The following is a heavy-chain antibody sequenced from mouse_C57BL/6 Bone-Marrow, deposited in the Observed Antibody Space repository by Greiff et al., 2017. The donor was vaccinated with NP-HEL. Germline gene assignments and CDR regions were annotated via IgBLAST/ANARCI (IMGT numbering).Heavy chain of an antibody. D-gene: IGHD1-1*01. CDR2: INPNNCGT. V-gene: IGHV1-22*01. CDR1: GYTFTDYN. J-gene: IGHJ1*03. CDR3: ARYYYGSRGYFDV. Sequence: EVQLHQSGPELVKPGASVKMSCKASGYTFTDYNMNWVKQSHGKSLEWIGYINPNNCGTSYNQKFKGKATLTVNKSYSTAYMELRRLPSVNSAVYYCARYYYGSRGYFDVWGTGTTVTVSS.